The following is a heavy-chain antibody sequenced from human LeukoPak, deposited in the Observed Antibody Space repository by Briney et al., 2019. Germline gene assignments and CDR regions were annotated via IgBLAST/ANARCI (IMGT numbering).Heavy chain of an antibody. V-gene: IGHV4-34*01. Sequence: PSETLSLTCAVYGGSFSGYYWSWIRQPPGKGLEWIGETNHSGSTNYNPSLKRRVTISVDTSKNQFSLKLRSVTAAETAVYYCAREGVSGRYSNWGQGTLVTVSS. J-gene: IGHJ4*02. D-gene: IGHD1-26*01. CDR3: AREGVSGRYSN. CDR2: TNHSGST. CDR1: GGSFSGYY.